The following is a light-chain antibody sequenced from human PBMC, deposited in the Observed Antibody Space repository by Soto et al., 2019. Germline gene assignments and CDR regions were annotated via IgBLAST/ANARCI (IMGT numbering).Light chain of an antibody. J-gene: IGKJ5*01. CDR3: QQHNQWPIT. V-gene: IGKV3D-15*01. Sequence: EIVMTQSPVTLSVSPGGRATLSCRASQSVSSTYLVWYQQKPGQAPRLLISDASNRATGIPARFSGSGSGTEFTLTINSLQSEDSAVYYCQQHNQWPITFGQGTRLEIK. CDR2: DAS. CDR1: QSVSSTY.